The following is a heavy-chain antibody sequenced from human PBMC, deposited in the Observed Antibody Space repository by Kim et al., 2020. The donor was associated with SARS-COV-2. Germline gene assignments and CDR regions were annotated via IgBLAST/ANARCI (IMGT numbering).Heavy chain of an antibody. V-gene: IGHV3-74*01. D-gene: IGHD2-21*01. CDR2: INSDGSST. CDR3: ARATRGDDAFDI. Sequence: GGSLRLSCAASGFTFSSYWMHWVRQAPGKGLVWVSRINSDGSSTSYADSVKGRFTISRDNAKNTLYLQMNSLRAEDTAVYYCARATRGDDAFDIWGQGTMVTVSS. CDR1: GFTFSSYW. J-gene: IGHJ3*02.